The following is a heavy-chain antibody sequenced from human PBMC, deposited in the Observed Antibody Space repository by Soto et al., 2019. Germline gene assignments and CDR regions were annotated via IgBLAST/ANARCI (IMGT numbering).Heavy chain of an antibody. J-gene: IGHJ6*02. V-gene: IGHV3-11*01. CDR2: VSSGGSTI. Sequence: PGGSMRLSWAPYGFTFSDYCMRWNRQAPGKWLEWVSSVSSGGSTIYYADSVNGPFSISRGTVKNSLYRRMNCQRAEDTAVNYCAGVSHGYSDGMDVWGQGTTVTVSS. CDR3: AGVSHGYSDGMDV. CDR1: GFTFSDYC. D-gene: IGHD5-18*01.